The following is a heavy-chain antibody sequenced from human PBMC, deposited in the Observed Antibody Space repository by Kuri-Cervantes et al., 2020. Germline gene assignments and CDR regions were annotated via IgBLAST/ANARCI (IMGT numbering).Heavy chain of an antibody. D-gene: IGHD3-3*01. CDR1: GSSISRYY. V-gene: IGHV4-4*07. Sequence: ESLKISCTVSGSSISRYYWSWIRQPAGKGLEWIGRIYTSGSTNYNPSLKSRVTMSVDTCKNQFSLMLSSVTAADTAVYYCARSDFWSGYRFDYWGQGTLVTVSS. J-gene: IGHJ4*02. CDR2: IYTSGST. CDR3: ARSDFWSGYRFDY.